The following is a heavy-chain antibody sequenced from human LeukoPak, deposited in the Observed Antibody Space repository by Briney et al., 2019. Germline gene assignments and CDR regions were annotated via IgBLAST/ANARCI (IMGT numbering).Heavy chain of an antibody. CDR2: ISGSGGNT. J-gene: IGHJ4*02. D-gene: IGHD3-10*01. CDR3: AKDRAAVSGSGNYGSFDY. CDR1: GFTFNIFA. Sequence: GGSLRLSCTVSGFTFNIFAMSWVRQAPGKGLEWVSSISGSGGNTYYADSVKGRFTISRDNSKNTLYLQMNSLRAEDTAVYYCAKDRAAVSGSGNYGSFDYWGQGGLVTVSS. V-gene: IGHV3-23*01.